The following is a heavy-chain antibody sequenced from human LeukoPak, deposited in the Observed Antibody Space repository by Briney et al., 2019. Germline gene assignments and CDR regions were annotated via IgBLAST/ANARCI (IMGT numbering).Heavy chain of an antibody. D-gene: IGHD4-17*01. J-gene: IGHJ4*02. V-gene: IGHV3-53*01. CDR2: IYSGGST. Sequence: GGSLRLSCAVSGFTVSSNYMSWVRQAPGKGLEWVSVIYSGGSTYYADSVKGRFTISRDNSKNTLYLQMNSLRAEDTAVYYCAINDYGDHGDFDYWGQGTLVTVSS. CDR1: GFTVSSNY. CDR3: AINDYGDHGDFDY.